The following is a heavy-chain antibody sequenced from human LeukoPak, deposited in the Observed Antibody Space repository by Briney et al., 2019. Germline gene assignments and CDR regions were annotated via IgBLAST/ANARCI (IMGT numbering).Heavy chain of an antibody. Sequence: GGSLRLSCAASGFTFSSYWMTWVRQAPGKGLEWVGNIRQDGSAKYYVDSVKGRFTISRDNAKNSLYLQMNSLRAEDTAVYYCARVIDSYYFDYWGQGTLVTVSS. D-gene: IGHD3-3*01. V-gene: IGHV3-7*01. CDR3: ARVIDSYYFDY. CDR1: GFTFSSYW. J-gene: IGHJ4*02. CDR2: IRQDGSAK.